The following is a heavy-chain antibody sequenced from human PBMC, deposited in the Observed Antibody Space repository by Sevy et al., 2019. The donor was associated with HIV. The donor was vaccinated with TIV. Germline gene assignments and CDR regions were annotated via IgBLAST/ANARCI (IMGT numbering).Heavy chain of an antibody. CDR1: GYTFTNYA. D-gene: IGHD2-15*01. CDR2: INVGNGNT. V-gene: IGHV1-3*01. Sequence: ASVKVSCKASGYTFTNYAIHWVRQAPGQKLEWMGRINVGNGNTLSQKFQDRATFTRDTSASTAYMQLSSLRSEDTAVYYCARGEFCSGSSCYSEFFDYWVQGALVTVSS. CDR3: ARGEFCSGSSCYSEFFDY. J-gene: IGHJ4*02.